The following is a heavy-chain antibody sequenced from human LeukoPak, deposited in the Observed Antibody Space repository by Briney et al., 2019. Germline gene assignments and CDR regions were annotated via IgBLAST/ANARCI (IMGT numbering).Heavy chain of an antibody. V-gene: IGHV4-61*05. D-gene: IGHD6-13*01. Sequence: SETLSLTCTVSGGSISSSTYYWGWIRQPPGKGLEWIGYIYYSGSTNYNPSLKSRVTISVDTSKNQFSLKLSSVTAADTAVYYCARRGWFPGYSSSWYYFDYWGQGTLVTVSS. J-gene: IGHJ4*02. CDR1: GGSISSSTYY. CDR2: IYYSGST. CDR3: ARRGWFPGYSSSWYYFDY.